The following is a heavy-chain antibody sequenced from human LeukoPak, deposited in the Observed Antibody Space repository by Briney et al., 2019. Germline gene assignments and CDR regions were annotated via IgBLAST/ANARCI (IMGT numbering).Heavy chain of an antibody. CDR3: ARDFYRYGSGSYYEFDY. V-gene: IGHV3-21*01. J-gene: IGHJ4*02. D-gene: IGHD3-10*01. CDR1: GFTFSSYS. CDR2: ISSSSSYI. Sequence: PGGSLRLSRAASGFTFSSYSMNWVRQAPGKGLEWVSSISSSSSYIYYADSVKGRFTISRDNAKNSLYLQMNSLRAEDTAVYYCARDFYRYGSGSYYEFDYWGQGTLVTVSS.